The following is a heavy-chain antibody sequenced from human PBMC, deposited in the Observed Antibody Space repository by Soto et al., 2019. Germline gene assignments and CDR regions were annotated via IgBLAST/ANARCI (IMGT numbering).Heavy chain of an antibody. CDR3: AVFIAAAEAWFDP. V-gene: IGHV4-31*03. Sequence: QVQLQESGPGLVKPSQTLFLTCTVSGGSISSGGYYWSWIRQHPGKGLEWIGYIYYSGSTYYNPSLKSRVTISVDTSKNQFSLKLSSVTAADTAVYYCAVFIAAAEAWFDPWGQGTLVTVSS. D-gene: IGHD6-13*01. CDR1: GGSISSGGYY. CDR2: IYYSGST. J-gene: IGHJ5*02.